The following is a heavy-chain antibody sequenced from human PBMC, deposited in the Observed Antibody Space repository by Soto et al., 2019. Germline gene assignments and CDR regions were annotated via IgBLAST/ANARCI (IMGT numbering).Heavy chain of an antibody. Sequence: EVQLVESGGGLVQPGGSLRLSCAASGFTFSSYSMNWVRQAPGKGLEWVSYISSSSSTIYYADSVKGRFTISRDNAKNSLYLQMNSLRAEDTAVYYCARDDYDFWSGYSRSYHYYMDVWGKGTTVTVSS. CDR1: GFTFSSYS. CDR3: ARDDYDFWSGYSRSYHYYMDV. J-gene: IGHJ6*03. CDR2: ISSSSSTI. D-gene: IGHD3-3*01. V-gene: IGHV3-48*01.